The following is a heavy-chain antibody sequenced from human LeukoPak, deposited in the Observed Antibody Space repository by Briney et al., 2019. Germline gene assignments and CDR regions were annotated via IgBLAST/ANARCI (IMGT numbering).Heavy chain of an antibody. CDR1: GLAISNNW. V-gene: IGHV3-74*01. Sequence: PGGSLRLSCAASGLAISNNWMHWVRQAPGKGLVWVSRINDDGSSTDYAEAVKGRLTISRDNAKNTLYLQMISLRAEDTAVYYCARGRGVWADYWGQGTLVSVSS. D-gene: IGHD3-10*01. CDR2: INDDGSST. CDR3: ARGRGVWADY. J-gene: IGHJ4*02.